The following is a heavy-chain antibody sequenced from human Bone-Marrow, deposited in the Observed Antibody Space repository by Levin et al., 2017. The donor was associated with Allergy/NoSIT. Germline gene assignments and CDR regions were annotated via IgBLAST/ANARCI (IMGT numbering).Heavy chain of an antibody. Sequence: SCATSGFTFDLYDLHWVRQAPGKGLEWVAAISSDGTTKYYAESVKGRFTISRDNSNRTVHLQMNSLRSEDTALFYCAKDFRQQLVRVYFQHWGQGTPVTVSS. D-gene: IGHD6-13*01. CDR2: ISSDGTTK. J-gene: IGHJ1*01. V-gene: IGHV3-30*18. CDR3: AKDFRQQLVRVYFQH. CDR1: GFTFDLYD.